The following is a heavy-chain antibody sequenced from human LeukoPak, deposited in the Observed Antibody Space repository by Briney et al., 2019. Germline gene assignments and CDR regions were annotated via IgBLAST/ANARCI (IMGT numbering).Heavy chain of an antibody. V-gene: IGHV4-34*01. Sequence: SETLSLTCAVYGGSFSGYYWSWIRQPPGKGLEWIGSIYYSGSTYYNPSLKSRVIISVDTSKNQFSLKLSSVTAAGTAVYYCARAGVVVPATFDYWGQGTLVTVSS. CDR2: IYYSGST. CDR3: ARAGVVVPATFDY. CDR1: GGSFSGYY. D-gene: IGHD2-2*01. J-gene: IGHJ4*02.